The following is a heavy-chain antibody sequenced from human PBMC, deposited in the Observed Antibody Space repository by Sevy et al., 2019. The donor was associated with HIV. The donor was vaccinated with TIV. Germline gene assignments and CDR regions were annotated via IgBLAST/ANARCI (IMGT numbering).Heavy chain of an antibody. V-gene: IGHV3-73*01. D-gene: IGHD6-13*01. J-gene: IGHJ4*02. Sequence: GGSLRLSCAASGFTFSGSAMHWVRQASGKGLEWVGRIRSKANSYATAYAASVKGRFTISRDDSKNTAYLQMDSLKTEDTAMYYCTSWSSSWPNDYGGQGTLVTVSS. CDR3: TSWSSSWPNDY. CDR2: IRSKANSYAT. CDR1: GFTFSGSA.